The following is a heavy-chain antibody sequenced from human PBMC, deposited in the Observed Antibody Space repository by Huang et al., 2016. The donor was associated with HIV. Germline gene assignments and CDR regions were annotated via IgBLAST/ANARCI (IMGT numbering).Heavy chain of an antibody. CDR1: GYTFFTYS. CDR2: VSTYNGHT. J-gene: IGHJ5*02. D-gene: IGHD3-10*01. V-gene: IGHV1-18*01. Sequence: QVQLVQSGPEMKKPGASVNVSCKASGYTFFTYSISWVRQAPGQGLAWMGWVSTYNGHTNYAQKCQGRLTLTTDVSTSSAYMELKNLRSDDTAVYYCARFRGPQVTLNWLDPWGQGTLVTVSS. CDR3: ARFRGPQVTLNWLDP.